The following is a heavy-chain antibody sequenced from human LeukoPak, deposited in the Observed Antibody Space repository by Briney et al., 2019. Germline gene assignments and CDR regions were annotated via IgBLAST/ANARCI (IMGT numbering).Heavy chain of an antibody. CDR1: GGSISSGGYS. CDR2: IYHSGST. J-gene: IGHJ6*02. D-gene: IGHD2-2*01. CDR3: ARDSCSSTSCDKSMDV. V-gene: IGHV4-30-2*01. Sequence: SQTLSLTCAVSGGSISSGGYSWSWIRQPPGKGLEWIGYIYHSGSTYYNPSLKSRVTISVDRSKNQFSLKLSSVTAADTAVYYCARDSCSSTSCDKSMDVWGQGTTVTVSS.